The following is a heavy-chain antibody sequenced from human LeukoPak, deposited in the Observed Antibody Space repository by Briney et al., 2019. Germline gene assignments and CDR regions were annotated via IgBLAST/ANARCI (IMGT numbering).Heavy chain of an antibody. CDR1: GFTFSDYY. V-gene: IGHV3-11*06. CDR3: ARDRAVAGTADMDY. D-gene: IGHD6-19*01. Sequence: SGGSLRLSCAASGFTFSDYYMSWIRQAPGKGLGWGSYISSSSYTNYAGSVKGRFTISRDNAKNSLYLQMNSLRAKGTSAYYCARDRAVAGTADMDYWGQGTLVTVSS. CDR2: ISSSSYT. J-gene: IGHJ4*02.